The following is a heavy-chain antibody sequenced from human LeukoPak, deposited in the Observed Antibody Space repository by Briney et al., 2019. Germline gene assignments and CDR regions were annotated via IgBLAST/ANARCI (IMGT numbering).Heavy chain of an antibody. CDR1: GFTFSSYA. D-gene: IGHD5-24*01. J-gene: IGHJ4*02. Sequence: QPGRSLRLSCAASGFTFSSYAMHWVRQAPGKGLEWVAMIKYDGIDKQYLDSVKGRFTISRDNAKNSVYLEMNSLRAEDTAMYYCVRNRGWLQFDNWGQGTLVTVSS. V-gene: IGHV3-7*01. CDR3: VRNRGWLQFDN. CDR2: IKYDGIDK.